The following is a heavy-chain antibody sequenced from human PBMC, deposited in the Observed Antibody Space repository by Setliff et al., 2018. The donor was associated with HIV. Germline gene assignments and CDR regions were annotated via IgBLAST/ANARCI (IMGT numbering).Heavy chain of an antibody. CDR2: IFPGDSDT. Sequence: LGESLKISCQGSGYSFTRYWIGRVRQMPGKGLEWMGIIFPGDSDTRFSPSFQGQVSLSVDKSATTAYLHWSSLKASDTAIYYCARRSVSHGNGFDLWGQGTLVTVSS. CDR3: ARRSVSHGNGFDL. V-gene: IGHV5-51*01. CDR1: GYSFTRYW. D-gene: IGHD3-10*01. J-gene: IGHJ3*01.